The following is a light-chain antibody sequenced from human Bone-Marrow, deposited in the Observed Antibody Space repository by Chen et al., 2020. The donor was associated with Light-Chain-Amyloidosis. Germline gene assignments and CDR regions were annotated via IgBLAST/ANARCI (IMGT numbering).Light chain of an antibody. J-gene: IGLJ3*02. CDR1: SSNIGSNA. V-gene: IGLV1-44*01. CDR3: ATWDDSLNSPV. CDR2: SDI. Sequence: QSVLTQPPSASGTPGQRVTISCSGSSSNIGSNAISWYQHLPGTAPQLLIYSDIQRPSGVPDRFSGSKSGTSASLAIRGLQSEDEANYYCATWDDSLNSPVFGGGTKLTVL.